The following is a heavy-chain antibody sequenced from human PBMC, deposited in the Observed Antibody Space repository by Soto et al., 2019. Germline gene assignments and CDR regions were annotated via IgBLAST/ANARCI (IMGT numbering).Heavy chain of an antibody. J-gene: IGHJ4*02. CDR1: GFTLGNYW. CDR2: INDYGTTI. Sequence: EVQLVESGGGLVQSGGSLRLSCAASGFTLGNYWMHWVXQAPGKGLVWVSRINDYGTTINYAESVEGRFIISRDDAKSEVYLQXNNLRAEDSAVYYCARGGLEPFDYWGQGALVTVSS. V-gene: IGHV3-74*01. D-gene: IGHD1-1*01. CDR3: ARGGLEPFDY.